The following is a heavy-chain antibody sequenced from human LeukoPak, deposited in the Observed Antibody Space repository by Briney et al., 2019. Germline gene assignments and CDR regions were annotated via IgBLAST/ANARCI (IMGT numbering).Heavy chain of an antibody. Sequence: SETLSLTCTVSGGSISSYYWSWIRQPPGKGLEWIGEINHSGSTNYNPSLKSRVTISVDTSKNQFSLKLSSVTAADTAVYYCARGGRYDSYIDYWGQGTLVTVSS. CDR1: GGSISSYY. CDR3: ARGGRYDSYIDY. CDR2: INHSGST. J-gene: IGHJ4*02. D-gene: IGHD1-26*01. V-gene: IGHV4-34*01.